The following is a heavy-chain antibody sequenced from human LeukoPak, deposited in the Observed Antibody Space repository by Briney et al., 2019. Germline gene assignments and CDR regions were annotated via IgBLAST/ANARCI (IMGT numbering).Heavy chain of an antibody. CDR3: AREAAVAGRKNWFDP. D-gene: IGHD6-19*01. J-gene: IGHJ5*02. V-gene: IGHV1-69*13. CDR2: IIPIFGTA. Sequence: SVKLSCKASGGTFTSYAISWVRQAPGQGLEWMGGIIPIFGTANYAQKFQGRVTITADEFTSTAYMELSSLRSEDTAVYYCAREAAVAGRKNWFDPWGQGTLVTVSS. CDR1: GGTFTSYA.